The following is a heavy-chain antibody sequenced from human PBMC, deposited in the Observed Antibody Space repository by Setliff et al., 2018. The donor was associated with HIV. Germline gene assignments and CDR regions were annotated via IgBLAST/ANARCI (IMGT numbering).Heavy chain of an antibody. J-gene: IGHJ4*02. CDR2: IIPTLGTA. V-gene: IGHV1-69*04. CDR1: GGTFSSYA. Sequence: GASVKVSCKASGGTFSSYAISWVRQAPGQGLEWMGRIIPTLGTANYAQKFQGRVTLSVDTSTGTAYLELSSLRSEDTAVYYCARVQDDFGCFDYWGQGTLVTVSS. CDR3: ARVQDDFGCFDY. D-gene: IGHD4-17*01.